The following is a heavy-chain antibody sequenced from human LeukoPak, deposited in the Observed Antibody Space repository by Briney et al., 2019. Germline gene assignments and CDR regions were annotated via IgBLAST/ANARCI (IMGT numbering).Heavy chain of an antibody. CDR1: GYTFTSYG. J-gene: IGHJ4*02. Sequence: ASVKVSCKASGYTFTSYGISWVRQAPGQGLEWMGWISAYNGNTNYAQKLQGRVTMTTDTSTSTAYMELRSLRSDDTAVYYCARVPDALGYCSGGSCGEDYWGQGTLVTVSS. V-gene: IGHV1-18*01. CDR3: ARVPDALGYCSGGSCGEDY. CDR2: ISAYNGNT. D-gene: IGHD2-15*01.